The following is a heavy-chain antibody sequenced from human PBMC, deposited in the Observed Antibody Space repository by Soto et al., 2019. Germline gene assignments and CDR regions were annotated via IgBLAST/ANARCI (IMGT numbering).Heavy chain of an antibody. CDR1: GGSISSYY. V-gene: IGHV4-59*01. CDR2: IYYSGST. CDR3: ARVSSYSSSWYGSGHYYYYMDV. D-gene: IGHD6-13*01. J-gene: IGHJ6*03. Sequence: QVQLQESGPGLVKPSETLSLTCTVSGGSISSYYWSWIRQPPGKGLEWIGYIYYSGSTNYNPSLKSRVTISVDTSKNQFSLKLSSVTAADTAVYYCARVSSYSSSWYGSGHYYYYMDVWGNGTTVTVSS.